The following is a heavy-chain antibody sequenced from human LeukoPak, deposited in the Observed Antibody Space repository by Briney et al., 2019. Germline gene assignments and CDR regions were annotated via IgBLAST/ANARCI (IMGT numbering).Heavy chain of an antibody. D-gene: IGHD3-9*01. V-gene: IGHV4-59*08. CDR2: IYYSGST. J-gene: IGHJ5*02. Sequence: PSETLSLTCTVPGGSISSYYWSWIRQPPGKGLEWIGYIYYSGSTNYNPSLKSRVTISVDTSKNQFSLKLSSVTAADTAVYYCARMNYDILTGYENNWFDPWGQGTLVTVSS. CDR1: GGSISSYY. CDR3: ARMNYDILTGYENNWFDP.